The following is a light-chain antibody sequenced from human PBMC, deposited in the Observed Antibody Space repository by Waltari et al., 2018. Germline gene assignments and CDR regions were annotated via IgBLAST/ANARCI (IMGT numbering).Light chain of an antibody. J-gene: IGKJ2*02. V-gene: IGKV3-15*01. Sequence: EIVMTQSPATLSVSPGERATLSCRASQSVSSNLAWYQQKPGQAPRLLIYGASTRATGIPARFSGSGSGTEFTLTISSLQSEDFAVYYCQQYNNWPPTWTFGQGTKLEIK. CDR3: QQYNNWPPTWT. CDR1: QSVSSN. CDR2: GAS.